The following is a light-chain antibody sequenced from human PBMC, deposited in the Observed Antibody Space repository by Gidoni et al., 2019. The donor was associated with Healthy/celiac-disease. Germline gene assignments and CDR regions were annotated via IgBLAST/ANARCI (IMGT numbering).Light chain of an antibody. CDR3: LLSYSGARGV. CDR2: DTS. V-gene: IGLV7-46*01. CDR1: TGAVTSGHY. J-gene: IGLJ3*02. Sequence: QAVVTQEPSLTVSPGWTVTLTCGSSTGAVTSGHYPYWFQQKPGQAPRTLIYDTSNKHSWTPARFSGSLLGGKAALTLSGAQPEDEAEYYCLLSYSGARGVFGGGTKLTVL.